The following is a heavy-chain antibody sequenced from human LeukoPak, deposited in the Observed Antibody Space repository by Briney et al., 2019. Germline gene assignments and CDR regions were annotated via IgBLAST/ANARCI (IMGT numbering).Heavy chain of an antibody. J-gene: IGHJ4*02. CDR1: GGSISSSSYY. Sequence: SETLSLTCTVSGGSISSSSYYWGWIRQPPGKGLEWIGSIYYSGSTYYNPSLKSRVTISVDTSKNQFSLKLSSVTAADTAVYYCALWFGELIPLDGWGQGTLVTVSS. CDR2: IYYSGST. D-gene: IGHD3-10*01. V-gene: IGHV4-39*07. CDR3: ALWFGELIPLDG.